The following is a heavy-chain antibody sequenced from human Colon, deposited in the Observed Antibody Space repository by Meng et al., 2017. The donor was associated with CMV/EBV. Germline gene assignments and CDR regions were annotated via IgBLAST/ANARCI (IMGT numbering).Heavy chain of an antibody. Sequence: ASVPVSCQPSVYTFNTYGVTWVRQAPGQGLEWMGWISGSNGNTNYARRLQRSVTLTTDTSTSTAYLELGGRTPDDTAVYYCARGGGYFSAGSYPAYFDQWGQGTLVTVSS. CDR1: VYTFNTYG. CDR2: ISGSNGNT. V-gene: IGHV1-18*01. J-gene: IGHJ4*02. D-gene: IGHD3-10*01. CDR3: ARGGGYFSAGSYPAYFDQ.